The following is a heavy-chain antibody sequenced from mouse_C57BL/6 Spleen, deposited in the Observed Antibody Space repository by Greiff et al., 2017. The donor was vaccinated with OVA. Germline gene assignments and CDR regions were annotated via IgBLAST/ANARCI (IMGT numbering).Heavy chain of an antibody. CDR1: GYTFPSYW. Sequence: QVQLQQPGAELVKPGASVKMSCKASGYTFPSYWITWVKQRPGQGLAWIGEIYPGSGSTNYNEKFKSKATLTVDTSSSTAYMQLSSLTSEDSAVYYCARRGGSSWYFDVWGTGTTVTVAS. V-gene: IGHV1-55*01. J-gene: IGHJ1*03. CDR3: ARRGGSSWYFDV. D-gene: IGHD1-1*01. CDR2: IYPGSGST.